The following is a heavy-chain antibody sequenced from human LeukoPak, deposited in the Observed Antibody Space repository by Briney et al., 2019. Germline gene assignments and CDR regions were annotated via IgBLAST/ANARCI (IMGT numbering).Heavy chain of an antibody. J-gene: IGHJ4*02. V-gene: IGHV3-33*01. CDR1: GFTFSSYG. Sequence: PGRSLRLSCAASGFTFSSYGMHWVRQAPGKGLEWVAVIWYDGSNKYYADSVKGRFTISRDNSKNTLYLQMNSLRAEDTAVCYCARDYGVTYYYGSGSYYPDYWGQGTLVTVSS. CDR2: IWYDGSNK. D-gene: IGHD3-10*01. CDR3: ARDYGVTYYYGSGSYYPDY.